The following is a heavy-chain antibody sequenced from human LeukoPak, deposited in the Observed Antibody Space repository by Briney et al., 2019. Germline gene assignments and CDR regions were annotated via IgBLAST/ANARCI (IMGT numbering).Heavy chain of an antibody. Sequence: GGSLRLSCAASGFTFSSYDMHWVRQATGKGLEWVSAIGTAGDTYYPGSVKGRFTISIENAKNSFYLQMNSLRAGDTAVYYCARTGKGAATITDYYYGMDVWGQGTTVTVSS. D-gene: IGHD5-12*01. CDR2: IGTAGDT. CDR3: ARTGKGAATITDYYYGMDV. V-gene: IGHV3-13*01. J-gene: IGHJ6*02. CDR1: GFTFSSYD.